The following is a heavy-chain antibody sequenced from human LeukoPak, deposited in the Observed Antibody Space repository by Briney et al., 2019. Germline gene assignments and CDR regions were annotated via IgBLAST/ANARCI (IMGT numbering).Heavy chain of an antibody. J-gene: IGHJ4*02. V-gene: IGHV4-61*10. CDR2: IYKSGST. Sequence: SETPSLTCTVSGGSISSGTYYWSWLRQPAGKGLEWIGRIYKSGSTNYNPSLKSRVTISVDTPKNQFSLTLSSVTAADTAVYYCARGQKYRNGYTVTELGSGYFDYWGQGTLVTVSS. CDR3: ARGQKYRNGYTVTELGSGYFDY. CDR1: GGSISSGTYY. D-gene: IGHD5-18*01.